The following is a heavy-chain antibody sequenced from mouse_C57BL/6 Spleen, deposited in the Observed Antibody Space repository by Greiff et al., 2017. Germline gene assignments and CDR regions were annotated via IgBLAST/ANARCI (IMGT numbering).Heavy chain of an antibody. CDR2: IYPGDGDT. Sequence: QVQLQQSGPELVKPGASVKISCKASGYAFSSSWMNWVKQRPGKGLEWIGRIYPGDGDTNYNGKFKGKATLTADKSSSTAYMQLSSLTSEDSAVXFCARGGTGGFWYFDVWGTGTTVTVSS. CDR1: GYAFSSSW. D-gene: IGHD2-14*01. CDR3: ARGGTGGFWYFDV. V-gene: IGHV1-82*01. J-gene: IGHJ1*03.